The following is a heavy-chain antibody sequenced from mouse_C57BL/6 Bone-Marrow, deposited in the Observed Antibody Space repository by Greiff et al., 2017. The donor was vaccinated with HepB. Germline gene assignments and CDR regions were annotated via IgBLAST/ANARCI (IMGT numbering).Heavy chain of an antibody. CDR1: GYTFTSYW. J-gene: IGHJ3*01. Sequence: QVQLKESGAELVKPGASVKLSCKASGYTFTSYWMHWVKQRPGQGLEWIGMIHPNSGSTNYNEKFKSKATLTVDKSSSTAYMQLSSLTSEDSAVYYCAPFPAWFAYWGQGTLVTVSA. CDR3: APFPAWFAY. V-gene: IGHV1-64*01. CDR2: IHPNSGST.